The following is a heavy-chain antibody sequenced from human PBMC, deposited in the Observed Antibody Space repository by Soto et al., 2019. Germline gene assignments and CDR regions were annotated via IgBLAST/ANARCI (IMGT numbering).Heavy chain of an antibody. J-gene: IGHJ3*02. Sequence: SETLSLTCTVSGGSISSYYWSWIRQPPGKGLEWIGYIYYSGSTNYNPSLKSRVTISVDTSKNQFSLKLSSVTAADTAVYYCARGEITMVRGVMVPNAFDIWGQGTMVTVSS. CDR3: ARGEITMVRGVMVPNAFDI. V-gene: IGHV4-59*01. CDR2: IYYSGST. D-gene: IGHD3-10*01. CDR1: GGSISSYY.